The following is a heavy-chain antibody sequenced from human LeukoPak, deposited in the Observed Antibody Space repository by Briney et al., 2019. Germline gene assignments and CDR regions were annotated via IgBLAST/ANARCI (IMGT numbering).Heavy chain of an antibody. J-gene: IGHJ4*02. CDR1: GASINSFY. D-gene: IGHD3-22*01. V-gene: IGHV4-4*07. CDR3: ARVQFDSSGFYSYFDH. CDR2: ILTSGGT. Sequence: SETLSLTCTVSGASINSFYCSWIRQSAGKGLEWIGRILTSGGTNYNPSLKSRVTMSVDTSKNQFSLRLTSLTAADTAVFYCARVQFDSSGFYSYFDHWGQGALVTVSS.